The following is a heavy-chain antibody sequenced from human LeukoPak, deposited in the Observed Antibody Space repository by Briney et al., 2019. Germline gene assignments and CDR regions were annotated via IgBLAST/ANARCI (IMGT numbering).Heavy chain of an antibody. Sequence: SSVKVSCKASGYTFTGYFLHWVRQAPGQAREWMGGINPNSGGTKHAQKFQGRGTMTRATPISTAYMELSRLKSEDTAVYYCARELTTYGDYTPRAFDIWGQGTMVTVSS. CDR2: INPNSGGT. J-gene: IGHJ3*02. V-gene: IGHV1-2*02. D-gene: IGHD4-17*01. CDR1: GYTFTGYF. CDR3: ARELTTYGDYTPRAFDI.